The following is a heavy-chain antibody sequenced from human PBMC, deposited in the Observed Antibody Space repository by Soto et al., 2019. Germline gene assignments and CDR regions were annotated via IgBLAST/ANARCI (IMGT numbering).Heavy chain of an antibody. CDR2: IIPIFGTA. Sequence: SVKVSCKASGGTFSSYAISWVRQAPGQGLEWMGGIIPIFGTANYAQKFQGRVTITADESTSTAYMELSSLRSEDTAVYYCARTSYGSGSYYNGYFDYWGQGTLVTVSS. CDR1: GGTFSSYA. V-gene: IGHV1-69*13. J-gene: IGHJ4*02. CDR3: ARTSYGSGSYYNGYFDY. D-gene: IGHD3-10*01.